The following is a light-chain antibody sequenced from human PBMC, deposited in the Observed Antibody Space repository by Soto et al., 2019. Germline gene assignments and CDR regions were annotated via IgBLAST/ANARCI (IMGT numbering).Light chain of an antibody. CDR2: GAS. J-gene: IGKJ1*01. CDR3: QQYNNWPL. CDR1: QSVSSN. V-gene: IGKV3-15*01. Sequence: EIVMTQSPATLSVSPGERATLSCRASQSVSSNLAWYQQKPGQAPRLLIYGASTRATGIPARFSGIGSGTELTLTILSLESVDFAVYYCQQYNNWPLFGQGTKVEIK.